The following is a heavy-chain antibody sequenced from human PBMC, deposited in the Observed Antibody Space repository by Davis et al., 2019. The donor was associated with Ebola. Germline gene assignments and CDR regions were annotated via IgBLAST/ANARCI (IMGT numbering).Heavy chain of an antibody. CDR2: IYYSGST. J-gene: IGHJ4*02. CDR3: ARHFVTTVPYFDY. D-gene: IGHD4-17*01. CDR1: GFTFSGYA. V-gene: IGHV4-59*08. Sequence: ESLKISCAASGFTFSGYAMTWFRQAPGKGLVWIGYIYYSGSTNYNPSLKSRVTISVDTSKNQFSLKLSSVTAADTAVYYCARHFVTTVPYFDYWGQGTLVTISS.